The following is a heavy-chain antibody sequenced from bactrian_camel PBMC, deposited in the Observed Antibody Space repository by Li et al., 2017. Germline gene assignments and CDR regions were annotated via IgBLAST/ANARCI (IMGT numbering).Heavy chain of an antibody. D-gene: IGHD1*01. CDR3: VRTLFGEANF. Sequence: HVQLVESGGGLVQPGGSLTLSCEVSGLDYDKYAMSWVRQVPGKGLEWVSSIYSDGSTTNYADSVKGRFSISRDNARNTEYLQMNSLKSEDTAVYYCVRTLFGEANFWGQGTQVTVS. CDR2: IYSDGSTT. CDR1: GLDYDKYA. V-gene: IGHV3-2*01. J-gene: IGHJ4*01.